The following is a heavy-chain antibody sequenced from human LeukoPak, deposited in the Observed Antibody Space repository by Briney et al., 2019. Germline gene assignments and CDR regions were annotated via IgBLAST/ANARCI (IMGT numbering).Heavy chain of an antibody. V-gene: IGHV3-7*04. D-gene: IGHD5-24*01. CDR1: GFPFGSYW. CDR3: TRVGYIDEGIDY. CDR2: IKQDGSKK. J-gene: IGHJ4*02. Sequence: GGSLRLSCVASGFPFGSYWMTWVRQAPGKGLEWVANIKQDGSKKSYVDSVKGRFTISRDNAKNSLYLQMNSLRAEDTAIYYCTRVGYIDEGIDYWGQGTLVTVSS.